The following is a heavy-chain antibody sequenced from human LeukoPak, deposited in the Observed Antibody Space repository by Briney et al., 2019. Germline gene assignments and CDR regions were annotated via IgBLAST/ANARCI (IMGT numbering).Heavy chain of an antibody. J-gene: IGHJ4*02. CDR2: IYHSGST. CDR1: GGSISSGAYY. D-gene: IGHD2-8*01. CDR3: ARDNCTNGVCYGKGDYFDY. V-gene: IGHV4-30-2*01. Sequence: SETLSLTCTVSGGSISSGAYYWSWIRQPPGKGLEWIGYIYHSGSTYYNPSLKSRVTISVDRSKNQFSLKLSSVTAADTAVYYCARDNCTNGVCYGKGDYFDYWGQGTLVTVSS.